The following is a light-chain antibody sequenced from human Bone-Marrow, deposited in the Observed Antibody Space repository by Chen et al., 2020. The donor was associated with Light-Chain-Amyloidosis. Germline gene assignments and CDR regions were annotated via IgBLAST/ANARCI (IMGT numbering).Light chain of an antibody. CDR3: SSYTITNTLV. Sequence: QSALTQTASVSGPPGQSLTISCTGTSSDVGGDNHVSWYQQHPDKAPKLMIYEVTNRPSWVPDRFSGSKSDNTASLTISGLQTEDEADYFCSSYTITNTLVFGSGTRVTVL. CDR1: SSDVGGDNH. J-gene: IGLJ1*01. CDR2: EVT. V-gene: IGLV2-14*01.